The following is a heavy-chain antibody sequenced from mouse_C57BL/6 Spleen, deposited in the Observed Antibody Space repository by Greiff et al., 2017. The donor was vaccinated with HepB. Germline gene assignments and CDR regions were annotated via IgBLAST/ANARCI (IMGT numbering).Heavy chain of an antibody. Sequence: QVQLQQSGAELVKPWASVKLSCKASGYTFTEYTIHWVKQRSGQGLEWIGWFYPGSGSIKYNEKFKDKATLNADKSSSTVYMELSRLTSEDSAVYFCARQIYYDYERDAMDYWGQGTSVTVSS. CDR1: GYTFTEYT. J-gene: IGHJ4*01. CDR3: ARQIYYDYERDAMDY. CDR2: FYPGSGSI. D-gene: IGHD2-4*01. V-gene: IGHV1-62-2*01.